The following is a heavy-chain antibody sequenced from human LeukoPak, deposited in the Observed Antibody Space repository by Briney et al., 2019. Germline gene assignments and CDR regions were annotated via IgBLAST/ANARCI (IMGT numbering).Heavy chain of an antibody. J-gene: IGHJ4*02. CDR1: GFTFSSYG. V-gene: IGHV3-30*18. CDR3: AKDQTVVTPYY. Sequence: GGSLRLSCAASGFTFSSYGMHWVRQAPGKGLEWVAVISYDGSNKYYADSVKGRFTISRDNSKNTLYLQMNSLRAEDTAVYYCAKDQTVVTPYYWGQGTLVTVSS. D-gene: IGHD4-23*01. CDR2: ISYDGSNK.